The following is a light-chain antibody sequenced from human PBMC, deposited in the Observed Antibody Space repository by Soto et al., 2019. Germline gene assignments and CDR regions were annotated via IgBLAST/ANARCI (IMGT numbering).Light chain of an antibody. V-gene: IGKV3-15*01. CDR2: GAS. J-gene: IGKJ4*01. Sequence: DMVMTQSAATLSVSAGERATLSCRASQSVSSSLAWYQQKPGRSPRLLIYGASTRAIGIPARFSGSGSGTEFTLTISSLKSEDFAVYYCQQYGSSLTFGGGTKVDIK. CDR3: QQYGSSLT. CDR1: QSVSSS.